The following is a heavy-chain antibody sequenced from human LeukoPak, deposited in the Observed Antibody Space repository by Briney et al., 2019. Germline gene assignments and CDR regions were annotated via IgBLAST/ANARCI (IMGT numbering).Heavy chain of an antibody. CDR1: GGSISTSGYC. V-gene: IGHV4-39*01. CDR2: IYSGGST. J-gene: IGHJ4*02. CDR3: ARRPTTGTTHYYFGY. Sequence: SETLSLTCTVSGGSISTSGYCWGWIRQPPGKGLEWIGIIYSGGSTQYNPSLKSRVTISVDTSQTQFSLKLSSVTAADTAVYYRARRPTTGTTHYYFGYWGQGTLVTVSS. D-gene: IGHD1-1*01.